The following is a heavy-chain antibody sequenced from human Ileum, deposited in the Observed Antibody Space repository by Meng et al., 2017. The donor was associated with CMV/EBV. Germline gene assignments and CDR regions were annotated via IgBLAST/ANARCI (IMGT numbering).Heavy chain of an antibody. CDR1: GGSISSRSYY. J-gene: IGHJ4*02. D-gene: IGHD1-1*01. CDR3: ARDLSRWDWNDFPLGY. Sequence: SETLSLTCTVSGGSISSRSYYWGWIRQSPGKGLEWIGSIYYSGSTYYNPSLKSRVTISVDTSKNQFSLKLSSVTAADTAVYYCARDLSRWDWNDFPLGYWGQGTLVTVSS. V-gene: IGHV4-39*07. CDR2: IYYSGST.